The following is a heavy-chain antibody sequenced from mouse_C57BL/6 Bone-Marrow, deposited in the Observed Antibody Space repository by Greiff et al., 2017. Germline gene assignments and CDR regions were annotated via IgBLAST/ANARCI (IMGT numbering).Heavy chain of an antibody. V-gene: IGHV10-1*01. CDR3: VRLTYYYAMDY. CDR2: IRSKSNNYAT. J-gene: IGHJ4*01. CDR1: GFSFNTYA. D-gene: IGHD1-1*01. Sequence: EVKLMESGGGLVQPKGSLKLSCAASGFSFNTYAMNWVRQAPGQGLEWVARIRSKSNNYATYYADSVKDRFTISRDDSESMLYLQMNNLKTEDTAMYYCVRLTYYYAMDYWGQGTSVTVSS.